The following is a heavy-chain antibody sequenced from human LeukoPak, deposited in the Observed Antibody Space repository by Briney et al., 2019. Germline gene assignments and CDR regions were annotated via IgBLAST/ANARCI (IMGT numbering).Heavy chain of an antibody. CDR1: GGTFSSYA. J-gene: IGHJ4*02. CDR2: IIPILRIA. D-gene: IGHD3-22*01. V-gene: IGHV1-69*04. Sequence: GASVKVSCKASGGTFSSYAISWVRQAPGQGLEWMGRIIPILRIANYAQKFQGRVTITADKSTSTAYMELSSLRSEDTAVYYCARASGQYDSSGYYSDYWGQGTLVTVSS. CDR3: ARASGQYDSSGYYSDY.